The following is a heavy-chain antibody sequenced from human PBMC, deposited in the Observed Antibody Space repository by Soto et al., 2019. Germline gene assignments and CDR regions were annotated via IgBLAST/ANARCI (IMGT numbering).Heavy chain of an antibody. CDR3: ARDGAYCSSTRCYKDYYYGMDV. CDR2: IWYDGSNK. J-gene: IGHJ6*02. D-gene: IGHD2-2*02. V-gene: IGHV3-33*07. Sequence: GGSLRLSCAASGFTFSSYGMYWVRQAPGKGLEWVAVIWYDGSNKYYADSVKGRFTISRDNSKNTLYLKMNSLRAEDTAVYYCARDGAYCSSTRCYKDYYYGMDVWGQGTTVTVSS. CDR1: GFTFSSYG.